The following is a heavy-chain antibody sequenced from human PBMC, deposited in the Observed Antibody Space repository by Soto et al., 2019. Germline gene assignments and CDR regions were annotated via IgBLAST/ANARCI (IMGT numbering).Heavy chain of an antibody. CDR2: ISYDGSNK. CDR1: GFTFSSYG. Sequence: GGSLRLSCAASGFTFSSYGMHWVRQAPGKGLEWVAVISYDGSNKYYADSVKGRFTISRDNSKNTLYLQMNSLRAEDTAVYYCAKRRYFDWSQFDYWGQGTLVTVSS. J-gene: IGHJ4*02. V-gene: IGHV3-30*18. D-gene: IGHD3-9*01. CDR3: AKRRYFDWSQFDY.